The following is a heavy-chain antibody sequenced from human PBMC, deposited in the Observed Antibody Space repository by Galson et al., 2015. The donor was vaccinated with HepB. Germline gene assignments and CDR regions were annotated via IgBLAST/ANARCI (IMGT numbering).Heavy chain of an antibody. D-gene: IGHD2-21*02. J-gene: IGHJ3*02. CDR1: GGTFSSYA. Sequence: SVKVSCKASGGTFSSYAISWARQAPGQGLEWMGGIIPSFGTANYAQKFQGRVTITADASTSTAYMELSSLRSEDTAVYYCARAPAHIVGVTAHCGRGAFDIWGQGTMVTVSS. V-gene: IGHV1-69*13. CDR3: ARAPAHIVGVTAHCGRGAFDI. CDR2: IIPSFGTA.